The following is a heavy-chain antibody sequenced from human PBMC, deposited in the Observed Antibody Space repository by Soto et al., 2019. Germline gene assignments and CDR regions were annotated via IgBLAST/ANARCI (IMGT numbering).Heavy chain of an antibody. CDR3: ARGSYYDILTGYDYYYYMDV. CDR2: INPNSGGT. D-gene: IGHD3-9*01. Sequence: QVQLVQSGAEVKKPGASVKVSCKASGYTFTGYYMHWVRQAPGQGLEWMGWINPNSGGTNYAQKFQGWVTMTRDTSISTAYMELSRLRSDDTAMYYCARGSYYDILTGYDYYYYMDVWGKGTTVTVSS. V-gene: IGHV1-2*04. CDR1: GYTFTGYY. J-gene: IGHJ6*03.